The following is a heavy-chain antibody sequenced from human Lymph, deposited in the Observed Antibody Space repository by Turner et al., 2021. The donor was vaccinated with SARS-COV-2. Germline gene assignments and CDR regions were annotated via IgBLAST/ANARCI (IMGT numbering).Heavy chain of an antibody. CDR3: ARDQYYDSSGYYFFRASYFDL. V-gene: IGHV3-48*03. Sequence: EVQLVESGGGLVQPGGSLRLSCAASRFTFNHYEMNWVRQAPGKGLEWVSYISSSGGTIYYADSVKGRFTISRDNAKNSLYLQMNSLRAEDTAVYYCARDQYYDSSGYYFFRASYFDLWGRGTLVTVSS. D-gene: IGHD3-22*01. CDR1: RFTFNHYE. J-gene: IGHJ2*01. CDR2: ISSSGGTI.